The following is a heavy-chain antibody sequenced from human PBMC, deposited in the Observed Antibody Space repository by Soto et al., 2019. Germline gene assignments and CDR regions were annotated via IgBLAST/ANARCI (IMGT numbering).Heavy chain of an antibody. CDR2: IDPSDSYT. J-gene: IGHJ3*02. D-gene: IGHD2-21*01. V-gene: IGHV5-10-1*01. CDR1: GYSFTSYW. CDR3: AIFISAGVFNDAFDI. Sequence: GESLKISCKGSGYSFTSYWISWVRQMPGKGLEWMGRIDPSDSYTNYSPSFQGHVTISADKSISTAYLQWSSLKASDTAMYYCAIFISAGVFNDAFDIWGQGTMVPVSS.